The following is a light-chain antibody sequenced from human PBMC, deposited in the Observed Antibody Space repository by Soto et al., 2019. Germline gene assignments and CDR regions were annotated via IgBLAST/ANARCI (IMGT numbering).Light chain of an antibody. V-gene: IGLV1-47*01. J-gene: IGLJ2*01. CDR2: RNN. CDR1: NSNIGRND. Sequence: QAVVTQPPSASGTPGQRVTISCSGSNSNIGRNDVYWYQQVPGTAPKIVIYRNNQRPSGVPDRFSGSKSGTSASLAISGLRSEDEADYYCAAGDDSLVFGGGTKLTVL. CDR3: AAGDDSLV.